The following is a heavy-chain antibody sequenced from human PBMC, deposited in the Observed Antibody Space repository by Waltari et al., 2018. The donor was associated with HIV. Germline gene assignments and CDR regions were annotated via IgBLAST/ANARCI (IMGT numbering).Heavy chain of an antibody. CDR1: GYTFTKYP. CDR2: INTNTGNP. Sequence: QVQLVQSGSELKKPGASVKLSCKASGYTFTKYPLNWVRQAPGQGLEWMGWINTNTGNPTYAQGFTGQLVFSLDTSVSTTYLQISSLKAEDTAVYYCVRSGDNNRNDFWGQGTLVTVSS. CDR3: VRSGDNNRNDF. V-gene: IGHV7-4-1*02. J-gene: IGHJ4*02. D-gene: IGHD3-9*01.